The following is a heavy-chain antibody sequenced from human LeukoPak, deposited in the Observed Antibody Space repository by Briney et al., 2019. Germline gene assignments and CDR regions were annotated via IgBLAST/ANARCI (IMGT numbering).Heavy chain of an antibody. CDR1: GFTFSSYA. Sequence: GGSLRLSCAASGFTFSSYAMSWVRQAPGKGLEWVSAISGSGGSTYYADSVKGRFTISRDNSKNTLYLQMNSLRPEDTAMYYCARTAHFYSNGFDIWGQGTMVTVSS. CDR3: ARTAHFYSNGFDI. J-gene: IGHJ3*02. D-gene: IGHD1-26*01. CDR2: ISGSGGST. V-gene: IGHV3-23*01.